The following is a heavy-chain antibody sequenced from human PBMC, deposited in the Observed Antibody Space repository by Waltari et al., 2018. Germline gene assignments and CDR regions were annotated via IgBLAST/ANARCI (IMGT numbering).Heavy chain of an antibody. D-gene: IGHD3-3*01. CDR2: IKQDGSEK. Sequence: EVQLVESGGGLVQPGGSLRLSCAASGFTFSSYWMSWVRQAPGKGLEWVAIIKQDGSEKYYVDSVKGRFTISRDNAKNSLYLQMNSLRAEDTAVYYCARSAADYDFWSGCNYWGQGTLVTVSS. V-gene: IGHV3-7*01. J-gene: IGHJ4*02. CDR1: GFTFSSYW. CDR3: ARSAADYDFWSGCNY.